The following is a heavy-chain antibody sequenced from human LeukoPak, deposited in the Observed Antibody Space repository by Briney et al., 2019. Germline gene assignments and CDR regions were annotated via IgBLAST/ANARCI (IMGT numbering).Heavy chain of an antibody. D-gene: IGHD3-22*01. Sequence: GGSLRLSCAASGFTFSSYAMTWVRQVPGKGLEWVSSITGGGATTDYAVSVKGRFTISRDNSKNTLYLQMNSLRAEDRAIYYCAGASGSSGYYQLPIDYWGQGTLVTISS. CDR3: AGASGSSGYYQLPIDY. CDR1: GFTFSSYA. V-gene: IGHV3-23*01. J-gene: IGHJ4*02. CDR2: ITGGGATT.